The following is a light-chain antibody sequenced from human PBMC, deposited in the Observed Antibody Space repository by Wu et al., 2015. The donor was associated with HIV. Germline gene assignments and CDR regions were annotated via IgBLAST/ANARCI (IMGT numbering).Light chain of an antibody. CDR3: QQFSYSPGS. V-gene: IGKV3-20*01. Sequence: SCTTSQSISTAYVAWYQQKPGQAPRLLIYGASNRATGIPGRFSGSGSGTDFTLTIAGLEPEDFAVYYCQQFSYSPGSFGPGTTVDIK. J-gene: IGKJ3*01. CDR2: GAS. CDR1: QSISTAY.